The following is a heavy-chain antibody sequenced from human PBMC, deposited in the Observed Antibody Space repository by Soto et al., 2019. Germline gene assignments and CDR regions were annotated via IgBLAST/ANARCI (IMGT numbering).Heavy chain of an antibody. CDR1: GYSVNSYG. CDR3: ARDTRDGMDV. J-gene: IGHJ6*02. V-gene: IGHV1-18*04. CDR2: ISAYNGQT. Sequence: ASVKVSCKGSGYSVNSYGVNWVRQAPGQGLEWMGWISAYNGQTNYAQKWQGRVTLTTDTFTNTAYMDLRSLRYDDTAVYYCARDTRDGMDVWGQGTTVTVSS.